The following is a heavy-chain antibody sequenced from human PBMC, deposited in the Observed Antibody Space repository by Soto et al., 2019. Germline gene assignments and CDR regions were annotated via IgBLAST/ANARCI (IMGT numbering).Heavy chain of an antibody. CDR1: GFTFSSDW. CDR3: ARTGDGHHDFLDY. V-gene: IGHV3-7*01. J-gene: IGHJ4*02. D-gene: IGHD1-1*01. Sequence: GSLRLSCAASGFTFSSDWMNWGRQDPGKGLEWVANINQDGNEDNLLDSVKGRFTISRDNAKNSLFLQMNSLRVDDTAVYYCARTGDGHHDFLDYWGQGALVTVSS. CDR2: INQDGNED.